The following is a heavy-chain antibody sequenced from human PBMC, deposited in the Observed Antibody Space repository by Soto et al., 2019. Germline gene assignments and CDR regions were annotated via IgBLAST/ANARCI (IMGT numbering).Heavy chain of an antibody. V-gene: IGHV4-31*03. CDR2: IYYSGST. CDR1: GGSISSGGYY. Sequence: SETLSLTCTVSGGSISSGGYYWSWIRQHPGKGLEWIGYIYYSGSTYYNPSLKSRVTISVDTSKNQFSLKLRSDDTAVYYCARTVAGTNWFDPWGQGTLVTVSS. D-gene: IGHD6-19*01. J-gene: IGHJ5*02. CDR3: ARTVAGTNWFDP.